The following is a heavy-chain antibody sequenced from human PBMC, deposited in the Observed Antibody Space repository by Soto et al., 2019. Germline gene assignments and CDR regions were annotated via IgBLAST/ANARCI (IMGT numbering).Heavy chain of an antibody. V-gene: IGHV2-70*13. Sequence: GSGPTLVNPTQTLTLTCTFSGFSITTRAMCVSWIRQPPGKALEWLALIDWADDKYYSTSLKTRLTISKDTSKNQVVLTMTNVDPVDTATYYCARIHGPSGNYELDYWGQRTLVTGSS. D-gene: IGHD6-19*01. J-gene: IGHJ4*02. CDR1: GFSITTRAMC. CDR2: IDWADDK. CDR3: ARIHGPSGNYELDY.